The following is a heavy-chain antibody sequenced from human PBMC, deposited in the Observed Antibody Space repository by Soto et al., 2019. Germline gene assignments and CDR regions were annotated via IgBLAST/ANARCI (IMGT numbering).Heavy chain of an antibody. Sequence: PSETLSLTCAVYGGSFSGYYWSWIRQPPGKGLEWIGEINHSGSTNYNPSLKSRVTISVDTSKNQFSLKLSSVTAADTAVYYCARVGPVYSSSWYWFDPWGQGTLVTVSS. V-gene: IGHV4-34*01. CDR2: INHSGST. J-gene: IGHJ5*02. D-gene: IGHD6-13*01. CDR3: ARVGPVYSSSWYWFDP. CDR1: GGSFSGYY.